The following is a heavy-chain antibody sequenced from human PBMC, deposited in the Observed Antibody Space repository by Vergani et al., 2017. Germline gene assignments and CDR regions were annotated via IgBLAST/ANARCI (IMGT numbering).Heavy chain of an antibody. CDR2: IIPIFGTA. V-gene: IGHV1-69*12. J-gene: IGHJ4*02. Sequence: QVQLVQSGAEVKKPGSSVKVSCKASGGTFSRYAISWVRQAPGQGLEWRGGIIPIFGTANSAQKFQGRVTITADESTSTAYMELRSLRSEDTAVYYCAREGNYYDSTGFGPGGSFDWGPGTLVTGSS. CDR3: AREGNYYDSTGFGPGGSFD. D-gene: IGHD3-22*01. CDR1: GGTFSRYA.